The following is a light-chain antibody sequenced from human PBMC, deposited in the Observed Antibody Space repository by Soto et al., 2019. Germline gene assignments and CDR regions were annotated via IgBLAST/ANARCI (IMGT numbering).Light chain of an antibody. V-gene: IGKV3-20*01. J-gene: IGKJ4*01. CDR1: QSVSSSY. CDR3: QQYGSSPFT. Sequence: EIVLTQSPGTLSLSPGERATLSCRASQSVSSSYLAWYQQKPGQAPRLLIYGASSRATGIPDRFSGSGSGTDFTLTISRLETEDFAVYYCQQYGSSPFTFGGGTKVDSK. CDR2: GAS.